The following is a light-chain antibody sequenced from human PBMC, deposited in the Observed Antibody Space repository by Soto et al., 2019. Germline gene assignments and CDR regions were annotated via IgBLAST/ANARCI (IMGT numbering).Light chain of an antibody. J-gene: IGKJ1*01. V-gene: IGKV1-5*01. CDR2: DAS. Sequence: DIHITQSPSTLSSSLVDRVTITCRASQSISSWLAWYQQKPGKAPKLLLFDASSLQSGVPSRFSGSGSGTEFTLTISSLQPDDFATYYCQEYNSYPWTFGQGTKVDIK. CDR3: QEYNSYPWT. CDR1: QSISSW.